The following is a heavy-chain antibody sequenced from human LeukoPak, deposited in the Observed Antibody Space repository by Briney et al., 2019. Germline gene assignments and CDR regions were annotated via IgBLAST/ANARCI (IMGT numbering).Heavy chain of an antibody. D-gene: IGHD6-19*01. CDR1: GYTFPSYG. CDR2: ISAYNGNT. J-gene: IGHJ4*02. V-gene: IGHV1-18*04. Sequence: ASVKVSFKASGYTFPSYGISWVRQAPGQGLGWMGWISAYNGNTNYTQKLQGRVTMTTDTSTSTAYMELRSLRSDDTAVYYCARDGRIAVAAHWGQGTLVTVSS. CDR3: ARDGRIAVAAH.